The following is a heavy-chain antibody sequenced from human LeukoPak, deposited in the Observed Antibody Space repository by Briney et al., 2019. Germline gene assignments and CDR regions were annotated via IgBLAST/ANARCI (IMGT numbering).Heavy chain of an antibody. CDR2: IYHSGST. Sequence: SETLSLTCTVSGYSISSGYYWGWIRQPPGKGLEWIGSIYHSGSTYYNPSLKSRVTISVDTSKNQFSLKLSSVTAADTAVYYCVRLPGYYYMDVWGKGTTVTISS. CDR1: GYSISSGYY. J-gene: IGHJ6*03. V-gene: IGHV4-38-2*02. CDR3: VRLPGYYYMDV.